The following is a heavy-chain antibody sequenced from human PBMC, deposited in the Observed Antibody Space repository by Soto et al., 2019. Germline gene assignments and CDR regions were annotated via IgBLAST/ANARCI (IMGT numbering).Heavy chain of an antibody. CDR2: ITAASDTI. J-gene: IGHJ5*02. CDR1: GFTFSIYT. D-gene: IGHD3-3*01. CDR3: ARHYTTSRVGAWFDP. V-gene: IGHV3-48*02. Sequence: EVQLVESGGGLAQPGGSLRLSCAAAGFTFSIYTMNWVRQAPGKGLEWVSYITAASDTIYYADSVKGRFTISRDNAKNSLYLQMNSLRDEDTAVYYCARHYTTSRVGAWFDPWGQGTLVTVSS.